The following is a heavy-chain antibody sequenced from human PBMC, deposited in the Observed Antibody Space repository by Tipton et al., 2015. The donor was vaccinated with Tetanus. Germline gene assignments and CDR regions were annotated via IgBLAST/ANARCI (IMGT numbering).Heavy chain of an antibody. CDR2: ISVRGSHT. D-gene: IGHD2/OR15-2a*01. CDR3: TRDTRGGRIVGPGA. CDR1: GFTFSNYA. J-gene: IGHJ5*02. V-gene: IGHV3-23*01. Sequence: SGFTFSNYAMAWVRQAPGKGLEWVSGISVRGSHTYYADPVKGRFSISRDNSKNTVYLQMNSLKSEDTGVYYCTRDTRGGRIVGPGAWGQGTLVTVSS.